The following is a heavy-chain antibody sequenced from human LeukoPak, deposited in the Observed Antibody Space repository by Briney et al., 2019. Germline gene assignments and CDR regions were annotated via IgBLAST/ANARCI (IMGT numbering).Heavy chain of an antibody. CDR3: ARDFVVVPAASEIWFDP. CDR1: GGTFSSYA. Sequence: SVKVSCKASGGTFSSYAISWVRQAPGQGLEWMEGIIPIFGTANYAQKFQGRVTITTDESTSTAYMELSSLRSEDTAVYYCARDFVVVPAASEIWFDPWGQGTLVTVSS. CDR2: IIPIFGTA. J-gene: IGHJ5*02. V-gene: IGHV1-69*05. D-gene: IGHD2-2*01.